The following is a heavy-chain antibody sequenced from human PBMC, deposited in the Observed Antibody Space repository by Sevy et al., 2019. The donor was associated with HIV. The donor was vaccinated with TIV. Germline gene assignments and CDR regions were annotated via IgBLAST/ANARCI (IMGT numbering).Heavy chain of an antibody. CDR3: ARDGRGYCSGGSCSEYFQH. V-gene: IGHV3-48*02. Sequence: GGSLRLSCAASGFTFSSYSMNWVRQAPGKGLEWVSYISSSSSTIYYADSVKGRFTISRDNAKNSLYLQMNSLRDEDMAVYYCARDGRGYCSGGSCSEYFQHWGQGTLVSVSS. D-gene: IGHD2-15*01. CDR2: ISSSSSTI. CDR1: GFTFSSYS. J-gene: IGHJ1*01.